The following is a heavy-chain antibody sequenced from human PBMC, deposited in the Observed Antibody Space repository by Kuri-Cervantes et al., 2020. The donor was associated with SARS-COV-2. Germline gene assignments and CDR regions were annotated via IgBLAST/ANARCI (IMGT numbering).Heavy chain of an antibody. CDR1: GGSISSGSYY. D-gene: IGHD2-2*01. CDR3: ARVGYQLLLGIDY. J-gene: IGHJ4*02. CDR2: IYTSGST. Sequence: SETLSLTCTVSGGSISSGSYYWSWIRQPAGKGLEWIGRIYTSGSTNYNPSLKSRVTISVDTSKNQFSLRLRFVTATDTAVYYCARVGYQLLLGIDYWGQGTLVTVSS. V-gene: IGHV4-61*02.